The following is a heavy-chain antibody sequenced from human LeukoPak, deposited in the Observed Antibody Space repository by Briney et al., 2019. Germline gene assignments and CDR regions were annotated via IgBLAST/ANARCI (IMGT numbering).Heavy chain of an antibody. CDR2: ISGSGGTT. J-gene: IGHJ4*02. V-gene: IGHV3-23*01. CDR3: AKAFIRGFVVGATSN. Sequence: GGTLRLSCTASGFSFSTYGMSWVRQAPGKGLEWVSAISGSGGTTYYADSVKGRFTISRDNSKNTLYLQMNSLRAEDTAVYYCAKAFIRGFVVGATSNWGQGTLVTVSS. CDR1: GFSFSTYG. D-gene: IGHD1-26*01.